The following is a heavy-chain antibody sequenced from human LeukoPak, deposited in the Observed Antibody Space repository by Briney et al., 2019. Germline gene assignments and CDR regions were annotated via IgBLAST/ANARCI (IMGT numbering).Heavy chain of an antibody. CDR3: ARHAARVHGYIYYFDY. Sequence: SETLSLTCTVSGGSISKDNYYWGWIRQPPGKGLEWIGSIYYSGNTYYSPSLKSRVTIFVDTSKNQFSLKLSFVTAADTAVYYCARHAARVHGYIYYFDYWGQGTLVNVSS. CDR1: GGSISKDNYY. CDR2: IYYSGNT. J-gene: IGHJ4*02. V-gene: IGHV4-39*01. D-gene: IGHD5-18*01.